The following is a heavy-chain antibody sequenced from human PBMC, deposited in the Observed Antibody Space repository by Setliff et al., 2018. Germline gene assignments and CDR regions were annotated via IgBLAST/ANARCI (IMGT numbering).Heavy chain of an antibody. Sequence: SETLSLTCTVSGYSISSGHYWGWIRQSLGKGLDWIGSIFHTGAAYYNPSLESRFTISVDTSKNQFSLKLNSVTAADTAVYYCASRVDGFPLPFYYYYYGMDVWGQGTTVTVSS. CDR1: GYSISSGHY. V-gene: IGHV4-38-2*02. D-gene: IGHD1-26*01. CDR2: IFHTGAA. J-gene: IGHJ6*02. CDR3: ASRVDGFPLPFYYYYYGMDV.